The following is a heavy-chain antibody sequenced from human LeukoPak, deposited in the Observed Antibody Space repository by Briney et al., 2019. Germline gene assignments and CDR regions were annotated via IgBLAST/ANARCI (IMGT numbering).Heavy chain of an antibody. CDR2: IYYSGST. D-gene: IGHD2-21*01. CDR3: ARQAAIHSYYYYYYYMDV. J-gene: IGHJ6*03. V-gene: IGHV4-39*01. Sequence: SETLSLTCTVSGGSISSSSYYWGWIRQPPGKGLEWIGSIYYSGSTYYNPSLKSRVTISVDTSKNQFSLKLSSVTAADTAVYYCARQAAIHSYYYYYYYMDVWGKGTTVTISS. CDR1: GGSISSSSYY.